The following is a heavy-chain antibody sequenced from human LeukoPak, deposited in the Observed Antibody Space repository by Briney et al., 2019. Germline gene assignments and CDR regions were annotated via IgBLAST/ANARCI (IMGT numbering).Heavy chain of an antibody. CDR3: AGAALQKGDRGY. Sequence: SETLSLTCTVSGGSISSYYWSWIRQPPGKGLEWIGEINHSGSTNYNPSLKSRVTISVDASKNQFSLKLSSVTAADTAVYYCAGAALQKGDRGYWGQGTLVTVSS. CDR2: INHSGST. CDR1: GGSISSYY. D-gene: IGHD3-16*01. J-gene: IGHJ4*02. V-gene: IGHV4-34*01.